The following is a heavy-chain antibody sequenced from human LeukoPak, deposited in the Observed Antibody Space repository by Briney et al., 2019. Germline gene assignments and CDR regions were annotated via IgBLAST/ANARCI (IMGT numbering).Heavy chain of an antibody. D-gene: IGHD3-10*01. J-gene: IGHJ2*01. CDR3: ARDPRGAWYLDL. CDR2: FTGGGTT. V-gene: IGHV3-23*01. CDR1: GITLSSHA. Sequence: PGGSLRLSCSASGITLSSHAMDWVRQAPGKGLEWVSAFTGGGTTYYADSVKGRFTVSRDNSKNTLYLEMNSLRAEDTAIYYCARDPRGAWYLDLWGRGTLVTVSS.